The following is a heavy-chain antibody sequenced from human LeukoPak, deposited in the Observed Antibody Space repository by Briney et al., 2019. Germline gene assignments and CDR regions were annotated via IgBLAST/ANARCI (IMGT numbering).Heavy chain of an antibody. V-gene: IGHV1-2*02. CDR3: ARWLNYYDSSGYRCYFDY. J-gene: IGHJ4*02. D-gene: IGHD3-22*01. Sequence: ASVKVSCKASGYTFTGYYMHWVRQAPGQGLEWMGWINPNSGGTNYAQKFQGRVTMTRDTSISTAYMELSRLRSDDTAVYYCARWLNYYDSSGYRCYFDYWGQGTLVTVSS. CDR1: GYTFTGYY. CDR2: INPNSGGT.